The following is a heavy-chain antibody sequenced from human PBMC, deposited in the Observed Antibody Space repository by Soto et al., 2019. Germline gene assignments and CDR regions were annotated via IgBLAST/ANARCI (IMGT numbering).Heavy chain of an antibody. J-gene: IGHJ6*02. V-gene: IGHV1-8*01. CDR2: MNPNSGNT. CDR1: GYTFTSYD. Sequence: ASVKVSCKASGYTFTSYDINWVRQATGQGLEWMGWMNPNSGNTGYAQKFQGRVTMTTDASMSTAYMELSSLRSEDTAVYYCARDGHVWGSYRNYYYYYGMDVWGQGTTVTVSS. CDR3: ARDGHVWGSYRNYYYYYGMDV. D-gene: IGHD3-16*02.